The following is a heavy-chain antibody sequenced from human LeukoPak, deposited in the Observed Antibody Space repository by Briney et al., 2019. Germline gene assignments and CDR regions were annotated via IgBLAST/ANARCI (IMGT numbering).Heavy chain of an antibody. J-gene: IGHJ4*02. D-gene: IGHD6-19*01. CDR1: GFTFSNYA. CDR2: ISASGGST. Sequence: GGSLRLSCAASGFTFSNYAMSWVRQAPGKGLEWVSAISASGGSTFYADSVKGRFTISRDNSKNTLYVQLNSLRAEDTAVYYCARESSGWYSYYWGQGTLVTVSS. CDR3: ARESSGWYSYY. V-gene: IGHV3-23*01.